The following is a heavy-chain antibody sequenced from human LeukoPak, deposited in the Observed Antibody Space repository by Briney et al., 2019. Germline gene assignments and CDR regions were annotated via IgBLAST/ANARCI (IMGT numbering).Heavy chain of an antibody. CDR1: GGTFSSYA. J-gene: IGHJ6*03. Sequence: SVKVSCKASGGTFSSYAISWVRQAPGQGLEWMGGIIPIFGTANYAQKFQGRVTITADKSTSTAYMELSSLRSEDTAVYYCARGGVWTIFGVVITHYYYYMDVWGKGTTVTVSS. V-gene: IGHV1-69*06. CDR3: ARGGVWTIFGVVITHYYYYMDV. CDR2: IIPIFGTA. D-gene: IGHD3-3*01.